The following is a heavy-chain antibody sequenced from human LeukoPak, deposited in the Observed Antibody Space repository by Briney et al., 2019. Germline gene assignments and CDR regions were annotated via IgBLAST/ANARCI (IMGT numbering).Heavy chain of an antibody. CDR3: ARWYSSSWYADY. V-gene: IGHV4-39*01. J-gene: IGHJ4*02. D-gene: IGHD6-13*01. CDR1: GGPISSNSYY. Sequence: SETLSLTCTVSGGPISSNSYYWGWIRQPPGKGLEWIGSIYYSGSTYYNPSLKSRVTISVDTSKNQFSLKLSSVTAADTAVYYCARWYSSSWYADYWGRGTLVTVSS. CDR2: IYYSGST.